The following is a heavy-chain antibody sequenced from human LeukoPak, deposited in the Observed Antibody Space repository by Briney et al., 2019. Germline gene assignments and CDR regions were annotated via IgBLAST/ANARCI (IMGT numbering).Heavy chain of an antibody. D-gene: IGHD6-19*01. J-gene: IGHJ6*02. CDR1: GFTFSSYS. CDR2: ISSSSSYI. V-gene: IGHV3-21*01. Sequence: PGGSLRLSCAASGFTFSSYSMTWIRQAPGKGLEWVSSISSSSSYIYYADSVKGRFTISRDNAKNSLYLQMNSLRAEDTAVYYCARDVGAVAGTFYYYYGMDVWGQGTTVTVSS. CDR3: ARDVGAVAGTFYYYYGMDV.